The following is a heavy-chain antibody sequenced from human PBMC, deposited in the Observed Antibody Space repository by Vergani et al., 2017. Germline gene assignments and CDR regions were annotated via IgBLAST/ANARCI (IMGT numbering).Heavy chain of an antibody. CDR2: IYYSGST. D-gene: IGHD4-23*01. Sequence: QLQLQESGPGLVKPSETLSLTCTVSGGSISSCSYYWGWIRQPPGKGLEWIGYIYYSGSTYYNPSLKSRVTISVDTSKNQFSLKLSSVTAADTAVYYCARGGTVVTHFDYWGQGTLVTVSS. CDR1: GGSISSCSYY. CDR3: ARGGTVVTHFDY. J-gene: IGHJ4*02. V-gene: IGHV4-31*03.